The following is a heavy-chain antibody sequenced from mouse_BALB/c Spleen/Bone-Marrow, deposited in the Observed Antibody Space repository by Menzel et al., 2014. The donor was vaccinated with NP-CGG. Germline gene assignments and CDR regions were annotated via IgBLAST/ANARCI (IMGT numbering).Heavy chain of an antibody. V-gene: IGHV14-3*02. CDR3: ARYYYGSSLFAY. CDR1: GFNIKDTY. J-gene: IGHJ3*01. Sequence: EVQLQQSRAELVKPGASVKLSCTASGFNIKDTYMYWVKQRPEQGLEWIGRIDPANGNTKYDPKFQDKATIAADTSSNTAYLQLSSLTSEDTAVYYCARYYYGSSLFAYWGQGTLVTVSA. D-gene: IGHD1-1*01. CDR2: IDPANGNT.